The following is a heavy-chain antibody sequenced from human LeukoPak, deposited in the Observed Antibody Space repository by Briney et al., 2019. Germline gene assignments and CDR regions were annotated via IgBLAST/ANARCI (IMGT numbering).Heavy chain of an antibody. CDR2: ISGSGGST. V-gene: IGHV3-23*01. Sequence: GGSLRLSCAASGFTFSSYAMSWVRQAPGKGLEWVSAISGSGGSTYYADSVKGRFTISRDNSKNTLYLQMNSLRAEDTAVYYCAKEKKAIVVVVTSLDYWGQGTLVTVSS. CDR1: GFTFSSYA. D-gene: IGHD2-15*01. J-gene: IGHJ4*02. CDR3: AKEKKAIVVVVTSLDY.